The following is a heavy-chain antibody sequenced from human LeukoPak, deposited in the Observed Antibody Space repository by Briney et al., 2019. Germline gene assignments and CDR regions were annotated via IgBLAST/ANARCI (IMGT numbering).Heavy chain of an antibody. J-gene: IGHJ3*02. CDR1: GYSFTSYW. V-gene: IGHV5-10-1*01. CDR2: IDPSDSYT. D-gene: IGHD3-9*01. Sequence: GESLKISCKGSGYSFTSYWISWVRQMPGKGLEWMGRIDPSDSYTNYSPSFQGHVTISADKSISTAYLQWSSLKASDTAMYYCARRYYDILTGLWYAFDIWGQGTMVTVSS. CDR3: ARRYYDILTGLWYAFDI.